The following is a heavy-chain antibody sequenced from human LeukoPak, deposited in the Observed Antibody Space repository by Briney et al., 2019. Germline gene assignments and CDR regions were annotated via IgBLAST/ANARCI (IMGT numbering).Heavy chain of an antibody. CDR3: ARVLYSSSWYLTALDY. CDR2: INPNSGGT. V-gene: IGHV1-2*02. Sequence: ASVKVSCKASGYTFTGYYVHWVRQAPGQGLEWMGWINPNSGGTNYAQKFQGRVTMTRDTSISTAYMELSRLRSDDTAVYYCARVLYSSSWYLTALDYWGQGTLVTVSS. J-gene: IGHJ4*02. CDR1: GYTFTGYY. D-gene: IGHD6-13*01.